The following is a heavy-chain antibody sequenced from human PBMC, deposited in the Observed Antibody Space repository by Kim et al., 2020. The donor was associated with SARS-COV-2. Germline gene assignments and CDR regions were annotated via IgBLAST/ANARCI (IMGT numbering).Heavy chain of an antibody. J-gene: IGHJ4*02. CDR3: AKDQGYCSGGSCFPDY. V-gene: IGHV3-9*01. D-gene: IGHD2-15*01. Sequence: SVKGRFTISRDNAKKALYLQMNSLRAEDTALYYCAKDQGYCSGGSCFPDYWGQGTLVTVSS.